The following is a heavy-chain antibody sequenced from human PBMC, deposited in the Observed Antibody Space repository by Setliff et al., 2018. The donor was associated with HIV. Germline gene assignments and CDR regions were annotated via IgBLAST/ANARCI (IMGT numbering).Heavy chain of an antibody. CDR2: ASDDGKNI. D-gene: IGHD3-10*01. J-gene: IGHJ5*02. CDR3: ARPRLYGTALDL. V-gene: IGHV3-30*03. CDR1: GFTFSNYA. Sequence: LRLSCAASGFTFSNYAVHWVRQAPGKGLEWVAVASDDGKNIYYADSVKGRLTVSRDNYRNTVFLQMNSLRMEDTAVYYCARPRLYGTALDLWGQGTLVTVSS.